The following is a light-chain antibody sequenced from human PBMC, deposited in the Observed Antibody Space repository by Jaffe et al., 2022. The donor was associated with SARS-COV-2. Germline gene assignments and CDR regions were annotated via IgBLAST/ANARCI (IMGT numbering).Light chain of an antibody. CDR2: DVT. Sequence: QSALTQPASVSGSPGQSITVSCTGTSSDVGGSHYVSWYQQHPGKAPKLIIYDVTNRPSGISDRFSGSKSGNTASLTISGLQADDEAAYFCSSYTTTNAVIFGGGTKLTVL. V-gene: IGLV2-14*03. CDR1: SSDVGGSHY. CDR3: SSYTTTNAVI. J-gene: IGLJ2*01.